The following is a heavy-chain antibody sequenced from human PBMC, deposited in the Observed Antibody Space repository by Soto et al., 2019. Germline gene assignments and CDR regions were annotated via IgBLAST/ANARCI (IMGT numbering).Heavy chain of an antibody. CDR1: GYSFTIYW. V-gene: IGHV5-51*01. Sequence: GESLKISCKGSGYSFTIYWIAWVRQMPGKGLEWVGVVHPGDSETRYSPSFEGKVIISADRSTSTAYLQWSSLKASDTAMYYCARPTPHRRGWTFGMDVWGPGTTVPVSS. J-gene: IGHJ6*02. D-gene: IGHD6-19*01. CDR2: VHPGDSET. CDR3: ARPTPHRRGWTFGMDV.